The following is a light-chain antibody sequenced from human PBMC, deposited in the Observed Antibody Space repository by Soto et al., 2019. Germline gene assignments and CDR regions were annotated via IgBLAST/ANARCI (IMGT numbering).Light chain of an antibody. CDR1: QSISIN. J-gene: IGKJ1*01. CDR2: GAS. Sequence: EIVLKQSPGTLSVYPGDRVTLSCRASQSISINLAWYQHKPGQAPRLLIHGASTRATGVPARISGSGSGTEFTLTISSLQSEDFAVYYCQQFRNWPWTFGQGTTVDI. V-gene: IGKV3D-15*01. CDR3: QQFRNWPWT.